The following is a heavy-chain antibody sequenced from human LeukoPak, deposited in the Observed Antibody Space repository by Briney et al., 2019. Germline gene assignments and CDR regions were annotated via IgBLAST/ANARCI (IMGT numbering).Heavy chain of an antibody. CDR1: GISLSTSGMR. CDR2: IDWDDDK. V-gene: IGHV2-70*04. CDR3: TRIGFFYDSSGYSGAFDI. Sequence: SGPALVKPTQTLTLTCTFSGISLSTSGMRVSWIRQPPGKALEWLARIDWDDDKFYSTSLKTRLIISKDTSKNQVVLTMTNMDPVDTATYYCTRIGFFYDSSGYSGAFDIWGQGTMVIVSS. J-gene: IGHJ3*02. D-gene: IGHD3-22*01.